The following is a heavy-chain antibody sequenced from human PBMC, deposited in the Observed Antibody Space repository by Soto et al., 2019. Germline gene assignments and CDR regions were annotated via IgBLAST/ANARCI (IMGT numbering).Heavy chain of an antibody. CDR3: ARDLRQLLDT. V-gene: IGHV3-21*01. Sequence: PGGSLRLSCAASGFAFYYYNMNWVRQAPGRGLEWVSSISGSGIDIHFTDSVKGRFTISRDNAKNSLFLQINSLRVEDTAVYYCARDLRQLLDTWGQGTVVTVSS. CDR1: GFAFYYYN. CDR2: ISGSGIDI. D-gene: IGHD6-6*01. J-gene: IGHJ4*02.